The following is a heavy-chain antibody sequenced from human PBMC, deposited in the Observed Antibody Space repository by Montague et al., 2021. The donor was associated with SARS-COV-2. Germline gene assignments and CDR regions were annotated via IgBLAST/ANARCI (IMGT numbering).Heavy chain of an antibody. J-gene: IGHJ6*02. CDR1: GGPISTYY. Sequence: SETLSLTCTVSGGPISTYYWSWIRQPPGKGLEWIGYIYYSGSTNYNPSLKSRVTISVDTSKNQFSLKLSSVTAADTAVYYCARVRTYYYDSSGYYYGIYYYYGMDVWGQGTTVTVSS. CDR2: IYYSGST. D-gene: IGHD3-22*01. CDR3: ARVRTYYYDSSGYYYGIYYYYGMDV. V-gene: IGHV4-59*01.